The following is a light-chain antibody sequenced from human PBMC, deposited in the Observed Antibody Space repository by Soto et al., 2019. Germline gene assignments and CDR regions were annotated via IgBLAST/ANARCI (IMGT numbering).Light chain of an antibody. V-gene: IGKV1-5*01. CDR1: QSMNDW. CDR3: LRYNAFSQT. Sequence: DTQMTQSPSTLSASVGDRVTITCRASQSMNDWLAWYQQKPGKPPKVLIYDASRLQSGVPSRFSGSGSGTEFTLTIGRLQPDDVASYYCLRYNAFSQTFGQGTKVEI. J-gene: IGKJ1*01. CDR2: DAS.